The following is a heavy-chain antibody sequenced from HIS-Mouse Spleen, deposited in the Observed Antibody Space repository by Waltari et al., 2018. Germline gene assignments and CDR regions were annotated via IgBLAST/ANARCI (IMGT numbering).Heavy chain of an antibody. J-gene: IGHJ4*02. CDR1: GGSISSYY. Sequence: QVQLQESGPGLVKPSETLSLTCTVSGGSISSYYLSWIRQPPGKGLEWIGYIYYSGSANHNPSHKSRVTISVDTSKNPFSLKLSSVTAADTAVYYCASTVAAAGMPFDYWGQGTLVTVSS. V-gene: IGHV4-59*01. CDR2: IYYSGSA. CDR3: ASTVAAAGMPFDY. D-gene: IGHD6-13*01.